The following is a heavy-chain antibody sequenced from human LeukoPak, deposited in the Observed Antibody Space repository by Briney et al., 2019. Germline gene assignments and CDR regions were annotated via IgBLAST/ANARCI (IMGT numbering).Heavy chain of an antibody. CDR2: IYYSGST. J-gene: IGHJ6*02. Sequence: SETLSLTCTVSGGSISSYYWSWIRQPPGKGLEWIGHIYYSGSTNYNPSLKSRVTISVDTSKNQFSPKLSSVTAADTAVYYCARVAVLRFLEWSPAYGMDVWGQGTTVTVSS. D-gene: IGHD3-3*01. CDR3: ARVAVLRFLEWSPAYGMDV. V-gene: IGHV4-59*08. CDR1: GGSISSYY.